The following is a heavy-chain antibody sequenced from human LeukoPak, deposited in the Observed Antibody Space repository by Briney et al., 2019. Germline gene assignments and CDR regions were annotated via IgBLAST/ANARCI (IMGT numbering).Heavy chain of an antibody. Sequence: GGSLRLSCAASGFTFNSYAMSWVRQAPGKELEWVSAISGSGGNTYYADSVKGRFTISRDNSKNTLYLQRNSLRAEDTAVYYCARRAGAYSHPYDYWGQGTLVTVSS. CDR3: ARRAGAYSHPYDY. CDR2: ISGSGGNT. V-gene: IGHV3-23*01. CDR1: GFTFNSYA. J-gene: IGHJ4*02. D-gene: IGHD4/OR15-4a*01.